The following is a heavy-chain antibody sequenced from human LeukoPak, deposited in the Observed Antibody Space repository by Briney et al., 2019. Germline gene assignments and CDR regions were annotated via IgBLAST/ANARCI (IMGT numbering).Heavy chain of an antibody. CDR1: GGSISSYY. CDR2: IFDSGRA. Sequence: SSETMSLTCTVSGGSISSYYWSWIRQPPGKGLEWIGYIFDSGRADYNPSLRSRVTISMAASLNQFFLDLTSVTAADTAVCYCARDGLQQFGRHYFDYWGQGTLVTVSS. J-gene: IGHJ4*02. D-gene: IGHD6-13*01. CDR3: ARDGLQQFGRHYFDY. V-gene: IGHV4-59*01.